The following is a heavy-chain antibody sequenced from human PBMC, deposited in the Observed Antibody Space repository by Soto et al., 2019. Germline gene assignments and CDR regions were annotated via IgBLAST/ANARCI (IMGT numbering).Heavy chain of an antibody. CDR1: GDTFTDYY. D-gene: IGHD2-21*02. J-gene: IGHJ4*02. Sequence: QVQLMQSGAEVKKPGASVKVSCKASGDTFTDYYIHWVRQAPGQGLEWMGTVNPSGGQTTYAQHFLGRVTMTRDTSTSTLYMERTSLTSDDTAIYYCARGGHVVVVTAALDYWGQGTLVTVSS. CDR3: ARGGHVVVVTAALDY. V-gene: IGHV1-46*01. CDR2: VNPSGGQT.